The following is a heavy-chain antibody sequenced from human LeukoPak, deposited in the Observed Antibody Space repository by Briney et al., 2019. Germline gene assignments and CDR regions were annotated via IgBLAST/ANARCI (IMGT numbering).Heavy chain of an antibody. J-gene: IGHJ4*02. CDR3: VREDAHTYYFDF. CDR1: GYTFTSYH. V-gene: IGHV1-46*01. D-gene: IGHD2-2*01. CDR2: IKSTGDTT. Sequence: ASVKVSCKTSGYTFTSYHMHWVRQAPGQGLEWVAIIKSTGDTTVYAQKFQGRVTVTRDTSTSTVYMDLSSLSSGDTAVYYCVREDAHTYYFDFWGPGTLVTVSS.